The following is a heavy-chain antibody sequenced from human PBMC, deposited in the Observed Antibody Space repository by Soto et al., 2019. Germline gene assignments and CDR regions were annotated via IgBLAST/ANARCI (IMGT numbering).Heavy chain of an antibody. CDR3: ARAQEIVVVVAAPLFDS. Sequence: QVQLQESGPGLVKPSQTLSLTCIVSGGSISSGGNYWSWIRQHPGKGLEWIGYIYDSGSTYYNPSLKRRVTISLDTSRNQFSLKLSSVTAADTAVYYCARAQEIVVVVAAPLFDSWGQGTLVTVSS. J-gene: IGHJ4*02. CDR1: GGSISSGGNY. CDR2: IYDSGST. V-gene: IGHV4-31*03. D-gene: IGHD2-15*01.